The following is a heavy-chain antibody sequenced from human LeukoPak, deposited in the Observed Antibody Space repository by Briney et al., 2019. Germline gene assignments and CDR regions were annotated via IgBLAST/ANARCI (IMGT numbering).Heavy chain of an antibody. V-gene: IGHV1-69*13. CDR2: IIPIFGTA. CDR3: ARSSDYGDYLKYFQH. CDR1: GGTFSSYA. D-gene: IGHD4-17*01. Sequence: SVKVSCKASGGTFSSYAISWVRQAPGQGLEWMGGIIPIFGTANYAQKFQGRVTITADESTSTAYMELSSLRSEDTAVYYCARSSDYGDYLKYFQHWGQGTLVTVS. J-gene: IGHJ1*01.